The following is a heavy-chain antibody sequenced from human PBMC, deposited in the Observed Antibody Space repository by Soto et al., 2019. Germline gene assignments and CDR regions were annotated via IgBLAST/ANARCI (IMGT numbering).Heavy chain of an antibody. CDR2: ISGSGGST. V-gene: IGHV3-23*01. J-gene: IGHJ5*02. CDR1: GFTFSSYA. Sequence: GGSLRLSCAASGFTFSSYAMSWVRQAPGKGLEWVSAISGSGGSTYYADSVKGRFTISRDNSNDTLYLQMNSLRAEDTAVYYCAKDPIRYNWNYVPLGDENWFDPWGQGTLVTVSS. D-gene: IGHD1-7*01. CDR3: AKDPIRYNWNYVPLGDENWFDP.